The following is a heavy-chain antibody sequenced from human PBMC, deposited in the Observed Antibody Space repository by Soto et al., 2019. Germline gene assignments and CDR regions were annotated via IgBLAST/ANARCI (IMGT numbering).Heavy chain of an antibody. CDR1: GGTFSSYA. J-gene: IGHJ6*02. D-gene: IGHD2-2*01. CDR3: ARDWGTCSSTSCPYYYYGMDV. CDR2: IIPIFGTA. Sequence: ASVKVSCKASGGTFSSYAISWVRQAPGQGLEWMGGIIPIFGTANYAQKFQGRVTITADKSTSTAYMELSSLRSEDTAVYYCARDWGTCSSTSCPYYYYGMDVWGQGTTVTVSS. V-gene: IGHV1-69*06.